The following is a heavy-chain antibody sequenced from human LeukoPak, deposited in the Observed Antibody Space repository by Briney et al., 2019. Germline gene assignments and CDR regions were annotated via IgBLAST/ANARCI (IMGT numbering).Heavy chain of an antibody. CDR2: ISAYNGNT. Sequence: ASVKVSCKASGYTFTRYGISWVRQAPGQGLEWMGWISAYNGNTNYAQKLQGRVTMTTDTSTSTAYMELRSLRSDDTAVYYCARQGRRDGYNRGRGGYYGMDVWGQGTTVTVSS. CDR1: GYTFTRYG. D-gene: IGHD5-24*01. V-gene: IGHV1-18*01. J-gene: IGHJ6*02. CDR3: ARQGRRDGYNRGRGGYYGMDV.